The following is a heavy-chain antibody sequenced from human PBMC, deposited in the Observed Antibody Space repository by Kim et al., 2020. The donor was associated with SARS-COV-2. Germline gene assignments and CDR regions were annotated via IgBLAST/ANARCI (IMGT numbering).Heavy chain of an antibody. J-gene: IGHJ5*02. V-gene: IGHV3-23*01. Sequence: GSTYYADSVEGRFTISRDNSKNTLYLQMKSLRAEDTAVYYCAKGRNWCDLWGQGTLVTVSS. CDR2: GST. CDR3: AKGRNWCDL.